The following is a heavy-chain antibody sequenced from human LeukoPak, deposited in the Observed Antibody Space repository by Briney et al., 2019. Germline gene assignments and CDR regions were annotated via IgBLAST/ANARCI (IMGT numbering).Heavy chain of an antibody. Sequence: PGASLRLSCAASGFTFNNYAMSWVRQAPGKGLVWVSRINSDGSSTTYADSVKGRFTISRDNAKNTLYLQMNSLRAEDTAVYYCARVYSGTYYWDLDFWGQGSLVSVSS. V-gene: IGHV3-74*01. CDR2: INSDGSST. D-gene: IGHD1-26*01. CDR3: ARVYSGTYYWDLDF. J-gene: IGHJ4*02. CDR1: GFTFNNYA.